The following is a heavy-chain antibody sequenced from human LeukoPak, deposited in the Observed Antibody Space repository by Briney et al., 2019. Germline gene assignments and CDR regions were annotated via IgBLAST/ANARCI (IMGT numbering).Heavy chain of an antibody. D-gene: IGHD3-22*01. J-gene: IGHJ4*02. CDR2: IYTSGST. Sequence: SQNLSLTCTVSGGSISSGSYYWSWIRQPAGKGLEWIGRIYTSGSTNYNPSLKSRVTISVDTSKNQFSLKLSSVTAADTAVYYCARGKDYYDSSGYSPSYDYWGQGTLVTVSS. CDR3: ARGKDYYDSSGYSPSYDY. CDR1: GGSISSGSYY. V-gene: IGHV4-61*02.